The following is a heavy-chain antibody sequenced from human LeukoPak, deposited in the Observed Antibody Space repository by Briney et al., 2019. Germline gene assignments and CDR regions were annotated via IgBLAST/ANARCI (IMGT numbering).Heavy chain of an antibody. J-gene: IGHJ4*02. CDR1: GFTFSGYA. CDR3: AKYYGDFWSGYCTY. CDR2: ISGSGTST. D-gene: IGHD3-3*01. Sequence: GGSLRLSCAASGFTFSGYAMSWVRQAPGKGLEWVSSISGSGTSTYYAGSVQGRFTISRDNSKNTLYLQMNSLRAEDTAVYYCAKYYGDFWSGYCTYWGQGTLVTVSS. V-gene: IGHV3-23*01.